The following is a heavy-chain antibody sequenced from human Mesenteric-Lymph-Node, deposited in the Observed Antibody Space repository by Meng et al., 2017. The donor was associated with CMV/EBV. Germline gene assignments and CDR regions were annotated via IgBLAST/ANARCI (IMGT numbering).Heavy chain of an antibody. D-gene: IGHD2-2*01. CDR3: ARDKWDIVVVPAATSPQRYYYYYGMDV. CDR2: ISSSSSYI. V-gene: IGHV3-21*01. J-gene: IGHJ6*02. CDR1: GFTFSSYG. Sequence: GESLKISCAASGFTFSSYGMHWVRQAPGKGLEWVSSISSSSSYIYYADSVKGRFTISRDNAKNSLYLQMNSLRAEDTAVYYCARDKWDIVVVPAATSPQRYYYYYGMDVWGQGTTVTVSS.